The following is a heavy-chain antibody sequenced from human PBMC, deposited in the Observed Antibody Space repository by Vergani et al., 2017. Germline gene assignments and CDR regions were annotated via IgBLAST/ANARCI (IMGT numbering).Heavy chain of an antibody. CDR1: GGSISSYY. J-gene: IGHJ3*02. CDR2: IYYSGST. CDR3: ARKTGLWLSAFDI. Sequence: QVQLQESGPGLVKPSETLSLTCTVSGGSISSYYWSWIRQPPGKGLEWIGYIYYSGSTNYNPTLRSRVTIPVDTSKNQFALKLSSVTAADTALYYCARKTGLWLSAFDIWGQGTMVTVSS. V-gene: IGHV4-59*01. D-gene: IGHD3-10*01.